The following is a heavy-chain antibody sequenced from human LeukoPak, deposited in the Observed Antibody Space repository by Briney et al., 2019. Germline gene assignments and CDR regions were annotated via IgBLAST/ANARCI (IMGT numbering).Heavy chain of an antibody. V-gene: IGHV1-2*02. Sequence: ASLKVSCKASGYTFSDYYLHWVRQAPGQVLEWMGLINPKSGDTSYAQKFQGRVTMTRDTSITTAYMDLSGLTSDDTAIYYCVTGGGNYYDYWGQGALVTVSS. D-gene: IGHD3-10*01. CDR1: GYTFSDYY. CDR3: VTGGGNYYDY. CDR2: INPKSGDT. J-gene: IGHJ4*02.